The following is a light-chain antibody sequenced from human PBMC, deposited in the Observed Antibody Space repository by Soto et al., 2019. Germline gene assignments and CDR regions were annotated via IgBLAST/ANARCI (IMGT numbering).Light chain of an antibody. J-gene: IGKJ4*01. CDR2: HAS. CDR3: QQYNKWPLT. CDR1: QSVSSN. Sequence: EIVMTQSPATLSVSPGERATLSCRASQSVSSNLAWYQQKPGQAPRLLIYHASTSATGIPARFSGSGSGTEFTLTISSLQSEDCAVYYCQQYNKWPLTFGGGTKVEIK. V-gene: IGKV3-15*01.